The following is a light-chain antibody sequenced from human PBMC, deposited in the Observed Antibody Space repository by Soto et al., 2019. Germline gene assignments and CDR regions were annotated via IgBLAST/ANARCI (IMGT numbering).Light chain of an antibody. V-gene: IGKV1-39*01. Sequence: DSQMPQSASSLSASVGDRVTITCRASQSISNYLNWYQQKPGKAPNLLIHAASSLQSGVPPRFSGSGSGTDFTLTISSLQPEDFATYFCQQSYRNPITFGQGTRLEI. J-gene: IGKJ5*01. CDR2: AAS. CDR1: QSISNY. CDR3: QQSYRNPIT.